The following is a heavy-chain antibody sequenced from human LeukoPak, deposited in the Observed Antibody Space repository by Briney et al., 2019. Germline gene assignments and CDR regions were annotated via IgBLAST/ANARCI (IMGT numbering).Heavy chain of an antibody. D-gene: IGHD6-6*01. CDR3: ARHRKSARNCLYYYMDV. CDR1: GGSISSSSYY. J-gene: IGHJ6*03. V-gene: IGHV4-39*01. Sequence: SETLSLTCTVSGGSISSSSYYWGWIRQPPGKGLEWIGSVYFDGDTSYSPSLKSRVIISVDTSKNQFSLNLTSVTAADTALYYCARHRKSARNCLYYYMDVWGKGTTVTVSS. CDR2: VYFDGDT.